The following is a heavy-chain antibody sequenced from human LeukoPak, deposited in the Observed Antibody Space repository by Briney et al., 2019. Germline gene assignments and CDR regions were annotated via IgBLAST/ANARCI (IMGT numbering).Heavy chain of an antibody. J-gene: IGHJ4*01. D-gene: IGHD1-26*01. CDR3: ARESGSYSSVNYFDY. V-gene: IGHV3-66*01. CDR2: FYSGDTT. Sequence: GGSLRLSCAASGFTVSSTYMSWVRQAPGKGLEWVSVFYSGDTTYYANSVKGRFTISRDSSKNTLYLQMGSLRAEDMAVYYCARESGSYSSVNYFDYWGQGTLVTVSS. CDR1: GFTVSSTY.